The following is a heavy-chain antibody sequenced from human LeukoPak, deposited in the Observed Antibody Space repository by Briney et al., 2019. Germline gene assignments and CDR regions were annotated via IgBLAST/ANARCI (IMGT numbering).Heavy chain of an antibody. V-gene: IGHV4-38-2*02. J-gene: IGHJ6*03. Sequence: SETLSLTCTVSGYFIRSGFYWGWIRQPPGKGLEWIGSFYHSGSTYYNPSLESRVTISLDTSKNQLSLKLTSVTAADTAVYYCARDGVAAAGREYMDVWGKGTTVTVSS. CDR3: ARDGVAAAGREYMDV. CDR2: FYHSGST. D-gene: IGHD6-13*01. CDR1: GYFIRSGFY.